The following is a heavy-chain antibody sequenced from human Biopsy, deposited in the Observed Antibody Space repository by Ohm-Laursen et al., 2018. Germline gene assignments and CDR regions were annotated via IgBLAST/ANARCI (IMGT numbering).Heavy chain of an antibody. CDR1: GGSINNFY. CDR2: IYYSGNT. CDR3: ARVRVWADSEGAFDP. Sequence: SQTLSLTCIVSGGSINNFYWSWIRQPPGKGLEWIGIIYYSGNTKYNPSLKSRVTISVDTFRNQFSLKLSSVTAADTAVYYFARVRVWADSEGAFDPWGQGTMVTVSS. J-gene: IGHJ3*01. D-gene: IGHD1-26*01. V-gene: IGHV4-59*01.